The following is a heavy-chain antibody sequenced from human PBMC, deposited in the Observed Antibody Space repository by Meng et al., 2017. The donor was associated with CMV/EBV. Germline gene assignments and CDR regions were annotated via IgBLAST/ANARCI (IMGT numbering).Heavy chain of an antibody. CDR2: ISYDGSNK. V-gene: IGHV3-30-3*01. Sequence: GESLKISCAASGFTFSSYAMHWVRQAPGKGLEWVAVISYDGSNKYYADSVKGRFTISRDNSKNTLYLQMNSLRAEGTAVYYCARDITPSPVNYYYYYGMDVWGQGTTVTVSS. J-gene: IGHJ6*02. CDR3: ARDITPSPVNYYYYYGMDV. D-gene: IGHD3-16*02. CDR1: GFTFSSYA.